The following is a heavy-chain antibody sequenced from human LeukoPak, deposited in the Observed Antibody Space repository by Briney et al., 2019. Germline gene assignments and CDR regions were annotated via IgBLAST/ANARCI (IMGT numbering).Heavy chain of an antibody. CDR3: ARECRATGYNLFDD. D-gene: IGHD1-26*01. CDR2: ISSGSSST. V-gene: IGHV3-11*06. CDR1: GFTFSDYY. J-gene: IGHJ4*02. Sequence: PGGSLRLSCAPSGFTFSDYYMSWMRQAPGKGLEWVSYISSGSSSTNYVDSVKGRFTISRDNAKNSLYLQMNSLRAEDTAVYYCARECRATGYNLFDDWGQGTLVTVSS.